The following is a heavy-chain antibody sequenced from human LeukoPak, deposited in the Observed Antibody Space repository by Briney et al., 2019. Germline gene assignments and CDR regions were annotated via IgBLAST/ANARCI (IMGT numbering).Heavy chain of an antibody. D-gene: IGHD3-9*01. Sequence: GGSLRLSCAASGFTFSSYSMNWVRQAPGKGLEWVSSISSSSSYIYYADSAKGRFTISRDNAKNSLYLQMNSLRAEDTAVYYCARDLLDYDILTGYYDNDAFDIWGQGTMVTVSS. CDR1: GFTFSSYS. V-gene: IGHV3-21*01. CDR2: ISSSSSYI. J-gene: IGHJ3*02. CDR3: ARDLLDYDILTGYYDNDAFDI.